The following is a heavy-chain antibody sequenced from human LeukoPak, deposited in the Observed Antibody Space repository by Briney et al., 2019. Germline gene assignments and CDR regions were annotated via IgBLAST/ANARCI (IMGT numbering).Heavy chain of an antibody. CDR3: ARQDYDILTGYSLWSYFDY. D-gene: IGHD3-9*01. CDR1: GGSMSSSSYY. V-gene: IGHV4-39*01. Sequence: PADTLSLTCTLSGGSMSSSSYYWGWIRQPPGKGLEWIGSIYYSGSTYYNPSIKSRVTISVEASKNQFSMKLSSVTAADTDVYYCARQDYDILTGYSLWSYFDYWGQGTLVTVSS. J-gene: IGHJ4*02. CDR2: IYYSGST.